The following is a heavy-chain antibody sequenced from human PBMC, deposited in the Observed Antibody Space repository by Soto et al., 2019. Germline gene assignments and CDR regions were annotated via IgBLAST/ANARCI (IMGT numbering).Heavy chain of an antibody. V-gene: IGHV1-8*01. J-gene: IGHJ6*03. CDR3: ARGTTNYDFWSGYYSYYYYYMDV. D-gene: IGHD3-3*01. CDR2: MNPNSGNT. Sequence: ASVKVSCKASGYTFTSYDINWVRQATGQGLEWMGWMNPNSGNTGYAQKFQGRVTMTRNTSISTAYMELSSLRSEDTAVYYCARGTTNYDFWSGYYSYYYYYMDVWGKGTTVTVS. CDR1: GYTFTSYD.